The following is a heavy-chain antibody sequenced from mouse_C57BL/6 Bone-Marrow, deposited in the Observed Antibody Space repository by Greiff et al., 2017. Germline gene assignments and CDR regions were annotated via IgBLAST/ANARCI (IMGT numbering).Heavy chain of an antibody. D-gene: IGHD1-1*01. CDR1: GFTFSDYG. CDR3: ARPTTVVARDYYAMDY. V-gene: IGHV5-17*01. Sequence: EVQGVESGGGLVKPGGSLKLSCAASGFTFSDYGMHWVRQAPEKGLEWVAYISSGSSTIYYADTVKGRFTISRDNAKNTLFLQMTSLRSEETAMYYCARPTTVVARDYYAMDYWGQGTSVTVSS. CDR2: ISSGSSTI. J-gene: IGHJ4*01.